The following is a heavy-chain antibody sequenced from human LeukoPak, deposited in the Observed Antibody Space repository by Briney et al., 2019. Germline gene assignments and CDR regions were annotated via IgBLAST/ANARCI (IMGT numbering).Heavy chain of an antibody. V-gene: IGHV4-59*08. J-gene: IGHJ4*02. CDR2: IYYTGST. CDR1: GGSIGSYY. CDR3: ARHISGNYGGYFDY. D-gene: IGHD1-26*01. Sequence: SETLSLTCTVSGGSIGSYYWSWIRQSPGKGLDWIGYIYYTGSTDYNPSLKSRVTISVDTSKNQFSLKLTSVTAPDTAVYYCARHISGNYGGYFDYWGQGTLVTVSS.